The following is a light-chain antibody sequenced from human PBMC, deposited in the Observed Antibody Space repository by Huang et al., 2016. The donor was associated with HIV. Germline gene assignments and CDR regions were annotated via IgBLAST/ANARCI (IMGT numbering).Light chain of an antibody. J-gene: IGKJ1*01. V-gene: IGKV3-20*01. CDR1: QSVNSGY. CDR3: QQYGSSPGT. CDR2: GAS. Sequence: EIVLTQSPGTLSLSPGERATLSCRASQSVNSGYLAWDQQKPGQAPRLLIYGASSRATGIPGRFSGSGSGTDFTLTISRLQPENFAVYFCQQYGSSPGTFGQGTKVEMK.